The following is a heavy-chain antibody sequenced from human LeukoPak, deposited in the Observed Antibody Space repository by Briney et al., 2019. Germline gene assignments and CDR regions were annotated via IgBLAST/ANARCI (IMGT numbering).Heavy chain of an antibody. V-gene: IGHV3-48*03. J-gene: IGHJ6*03. CDR1: GFTFNNHE. CDR3: VRDDGAYYQHSMDV. D-gene: IGHD3-16*01. CDR2: ISSSGSSR. Sequence: GGSLRLSCVVSGFTFNNHEMNWVRQAPGKGLEWGSYISSSGSSRYYADSVKGRFTISRDNAKNSMYLQMNSLRVEDTAVYYCVRDDGAYYQHSMDVWGKGTTVTVSS.